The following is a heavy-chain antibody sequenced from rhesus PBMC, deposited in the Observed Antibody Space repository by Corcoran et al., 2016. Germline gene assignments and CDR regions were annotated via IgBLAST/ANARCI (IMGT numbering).Heavy chain of an antibody. Sequence: QVQLQESGPGLVKPSETLSLTCAVSGYSISSNYWSWIRQPPGKGLEWIGYIYGSSGSTPYNPSLKRRVPISTATSKNQFSLKLSSVTAADTGVYYCARAPAGYSYGHYGLDSWGQGVVVTVSS. J-gene: IGHJ6*01. CDR2: IYGSSGST. D-gene: IGHD5-36*01. V-gene: IGHV4-147*01. CDR1: GYSISSNY. CDR3: ARAPAGYSYGHYGLDS.